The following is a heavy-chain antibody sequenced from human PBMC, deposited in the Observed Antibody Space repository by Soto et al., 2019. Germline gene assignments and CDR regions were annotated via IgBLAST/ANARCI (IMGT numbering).Heavy chain of an antibody. CDR1: GITVSSNY. D-gene: IGHD5-12*01. J-gene: IGHJ6*03. CDR3: AKYGYDAPGYYMDV. CDR2: IYSGGST. V-gene: IGHV3-53*01. Sequence: GGSLRLSCAASGITVSSNYMSWVRQPPGKGLEWVSVIYSGGSTYYADSVKGRFTISRDNSKNTLYLQMNSLRAEDTAVYYCAKYGYDAPGYYMDVWGKGTTVTVSS.